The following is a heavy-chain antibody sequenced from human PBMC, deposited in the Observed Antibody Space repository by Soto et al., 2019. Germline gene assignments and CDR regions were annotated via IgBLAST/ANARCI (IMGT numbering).Heavy chain of an antibody. D-gene: IGHD3-22*01. CDR1: GFTFSNYA. Sequence: PGGSLRLSCAASGFTFSNYAMHWVRQGPGKGLEWVAVISYDGSNKYYADSVKGRFTISRDNSKNTLYLQMNSLRAEDTAVYYCAKTMNYYDSSASYWGQGT. J-gene: IGHJ4*02. CDR2: ISYDGSNK. V-gene: IGHV3-30*18. CDR3: AKTMNYYDSSASY.